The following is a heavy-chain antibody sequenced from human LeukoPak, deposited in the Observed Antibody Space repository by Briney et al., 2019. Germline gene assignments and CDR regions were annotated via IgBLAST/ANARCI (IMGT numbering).Heavy chain of an antibody. Sequence: PSETLSLTCAVYGGSFSGYYWSWIRQPPGKGLEWIGEINHSGSTNYNPSLKSRVTISVDTSKNQFSLKLSSVTAADTAVYYCARVLYGDYVADYWGQGTLVTVSS. CDR2: INHSGST. CDR3: ARVLYGDYVADY. J-gene: IGHJ4*02. D-gene: IGHD4-17*01. CDR1: GGSFSGYY. V-gene: IGHV4-34*01.